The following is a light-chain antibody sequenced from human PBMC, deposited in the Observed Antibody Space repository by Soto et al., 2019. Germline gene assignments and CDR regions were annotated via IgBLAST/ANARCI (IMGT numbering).Light chain of an antibody. CDR2: EVT. Sequence: QSVLTQPPSASGSPGQSVPIPCTGTSSDVGGYDHVSWYQQHPGKAPKLMIYEVTKRPAGVPDRFSGSKSGNTASLTVSGLQAEDEADYFCSSDAGNYNYVFGTGTKVTVL. V-gene: IGLV2-8*01. CDR3: SSDAGNYNYV. CDR1: SSDVGGYDH. J-gene: IGLJ1*01.